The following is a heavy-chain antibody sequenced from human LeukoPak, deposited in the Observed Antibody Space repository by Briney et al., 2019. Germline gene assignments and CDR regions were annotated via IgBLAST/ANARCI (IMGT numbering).Heavy chain of an antibody. CDR2: IYHSGST. D-gene: IGHD5-24*01. Sequence: PSETLSLTCAVSGYSISSGYYWGWIRQPPGKGLEWIGSIYHSGSTFYNPSLKSRVTISVDTSKNQFSLRLSPVTAADTAVYYCARHEAEMATILGGYWGQGTLVTVSS. J-gene: IGHJ4*02. CDR3: ARHEAEMATILGGY. CDR1: GYSISSGYY. V-gene: IGHV4-38-2*01.